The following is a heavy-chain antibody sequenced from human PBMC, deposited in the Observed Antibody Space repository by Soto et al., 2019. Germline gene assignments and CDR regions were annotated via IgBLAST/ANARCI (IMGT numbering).Heavy chain of an antibody. J-gene: IGHJ6*03. V-gene: IGHV4-59*01. CDR2: IYYGGST. Sequence: SETLSLTCTVSGGSISSYYWSWIRQPPGKGLEWIGYIYYGGSTNYNPSLKSRFTFSVDTSKYLFSLKLSFVTAADTALFYCAGSERLDTAMVQTGWDYYMDVWGKGTTVTVSS. CDR3: AGSERLDTAMVQTGWDYYMDV. D-gene: IGHD5-18*01. CDR1: GGSISSYY.